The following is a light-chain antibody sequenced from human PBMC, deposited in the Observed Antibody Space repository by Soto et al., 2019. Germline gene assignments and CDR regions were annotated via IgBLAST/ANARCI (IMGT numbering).Light chain of an antibody. J-gene: IGKJ4*01. CDR2: AAS. CDR1: QSISTY. Sequence: DVQMTQSPSSLSASIGDRVIITCRAGQSISTYLNWYQQKPGKAPKLLLYAASSLESGVPSRFSGSGSGTDFTLTISSLQPEDFATYYCQQSYSSPLTFGGGTKVEIK. V-gene: IGKV1-39*01. CDR3: QQSYSSPLT.